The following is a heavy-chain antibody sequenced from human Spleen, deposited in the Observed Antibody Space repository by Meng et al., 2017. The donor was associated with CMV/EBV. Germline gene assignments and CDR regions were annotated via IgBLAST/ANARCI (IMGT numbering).Heavy chain of an antibody. Sequence: SLKISCAASGFTFDDYAMHWVRQAPGKGLEWVSGISWNSGSIGYADSVKGRFTISRDNSKNSLYLQMNSLRTEDTAFYYCAKDASRYQLQGTWFDPWGRGTLVTVSS. V-gene: IGHV3-9*01. CDR1: GFTFDDYA. CDR2: ISWNSGSI. D-gene: IGHD4-11*01. CDR3: AKDASRYQLQGTWFDP. J-gene: IGHJ5*02.